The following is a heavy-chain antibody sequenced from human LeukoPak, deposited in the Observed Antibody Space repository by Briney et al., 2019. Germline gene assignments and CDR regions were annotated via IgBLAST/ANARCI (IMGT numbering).Heavy chain of an antibody. V-gene: IGHV3-30*04. CDR3: ARGSRLSGSQYADY. D-gene: IGHD1-26*01. J-gene: IGHJ4*02. Sequence: GSSLRLSCAASGFTFSSYAMHWVRQAPGKGLDWVAVISYDGSNKYYADSVKGRFTISRDNSKNTLYLQMNSLRAEDTAVYYCARGSRLSGSQYADYWGQGTLVTVSS. CDR2: ISYDGSNK. CDR1: GFTFSSYA.